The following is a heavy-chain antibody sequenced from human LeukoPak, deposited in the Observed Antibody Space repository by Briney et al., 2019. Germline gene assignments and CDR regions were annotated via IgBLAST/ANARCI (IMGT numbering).Heavy chain of an antibody. Sequence: SETLSLTCTVSGGSISSSSYYWGWIRQPPGKGLEWIGSIYYSGSTYYNPSLKSRVTISVDTSKNQFSLKLSSVTAADTAVYYCATLYSSGVFDPWGQGTLVTVSS. CDR3: ATLYSSGVFDP. CDR1: GGSISSSSYY. V-gene: IGHV4-39*01. D-gene: IGHD6-19*01. CDR2: IYYSGST. J-gene: IGHJ5*02.